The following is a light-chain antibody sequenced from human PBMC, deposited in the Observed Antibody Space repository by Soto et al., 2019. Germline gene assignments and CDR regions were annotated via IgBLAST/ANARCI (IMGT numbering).Light chain of an antibody. J-gene: IGKJ5*01. V-gene: IGKV3-20*01. CDR1: QSVSSNF. Sequence: EIVLTQSPGTLSLSPGERATLSCRASQSVSSNFLAWYQQKSGQAPRLLIYGASSRATGIPDRFTGNGSGTDFTLTISRLEPEDFAAYYCQQYGSSPLTFGQGTRLDIK. CDR3: QQYGSSPLT. CDR2: GAS.